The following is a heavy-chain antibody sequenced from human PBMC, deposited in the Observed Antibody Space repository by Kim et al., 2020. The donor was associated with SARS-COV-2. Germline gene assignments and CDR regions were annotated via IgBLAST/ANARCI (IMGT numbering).Heavy chain of an antibody. J-gene: IGHJ4*02. CDR3: ARKTNNLNHNFPY. V-gene: IGHV3-23*01. CDR2: ISPGGDYT. CDR1: DVTFSAYA. D-gene: IGHD2-8*01. Sequence: GGSLRLSCAASDVTFSAYALSWVRQAPGKGLEWVSAISPGGDYTLYADSVKGRFTISRDNSNNMLYLQMHRLRADDSAIYYCARKTNNLNHNFPYWGQGTLVTVSS.